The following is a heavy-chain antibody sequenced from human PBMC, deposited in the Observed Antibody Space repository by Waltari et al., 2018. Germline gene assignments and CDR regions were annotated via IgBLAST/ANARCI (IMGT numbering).Heavy chain of an antibody. Sequence: QVQLQESGPGLVKPSQTLSLTCTVSGGSISSGSYYWSWIRQPAGKGLEWIGRIYTSGSTNYNPSLKSRFTISVDTSKNQFSLKLSSVTAADTAVYYCARVGEMATIHFDLWGRGTLVTVSS. J-gene: IGHJ2*01. CDR1: GGSISSGSYY. D-gene: IGHD5-12*01. CDR3: ARVGEMATIHFDL. CDR2: IYTSGST. V-gene: IGHV4-61*02.